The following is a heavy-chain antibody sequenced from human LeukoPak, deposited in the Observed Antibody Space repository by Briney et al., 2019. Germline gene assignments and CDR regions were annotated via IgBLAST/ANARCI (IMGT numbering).Heavy chain of an antibody. J-gene: IGHJ4*02. CDR3: ARGHYDSSGYYYDY. D-gene: IGHD3-22*01. CDR1: GGSFSGYY. Sequence: SETLSLTCAVYGGSFSGYYWSWIRQPPGKGLEWIGEINHSGSTNYNPSLKSRVTISVDTSKNQFSLKLSSVTAADTAVYYCARGHYDSSGYYYDYWGQGTLVTVSS. CDR2: INHSGST. V-gene: IGHV4-34*01.